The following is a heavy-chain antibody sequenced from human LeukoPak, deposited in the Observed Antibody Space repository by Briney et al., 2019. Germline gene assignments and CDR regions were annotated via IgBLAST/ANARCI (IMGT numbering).Heavy chain of an antibody. CDR2: INPSGGST. CDR3: ARGPLLRDGYKYYFDY. V-gene: IGHV1-46*01. D-gene: IGHD5-24*01. Sequence: GASVKVSCKASGYTFTSYYMHWVRQAPGQGLEWMGIINPSGGSTSYAQKFQGRVTMTRDTSTSAVYMELSSLRSEDTAVYYCARGPLLRDGYKYYFDYWGQGTLVTVSS. CDR1: GYTFTSYY. J-gene: IGHJ4*02.